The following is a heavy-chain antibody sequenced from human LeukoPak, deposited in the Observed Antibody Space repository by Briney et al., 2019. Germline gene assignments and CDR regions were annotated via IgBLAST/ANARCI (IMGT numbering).Heavy chain of an antibody. J-gene: IGHJ4*02. V-gene: IGHV4-59*01. CDR2: IYYSGST. CDR1: GGSISRYY. D-gene: IGHD3-22*01. CDR3: ARVKSSGYYSAYYFDY. Sequence: SEALSLTCTVSGGSISRYYWSWIRQPPGKGLEWIGYIYYSGSTSYNPSLKSRVTISVDTSKNQFSLKLSSVTAADTAVYYCARVKSSGYYSAYYFDYWGQGTLVIVSS.